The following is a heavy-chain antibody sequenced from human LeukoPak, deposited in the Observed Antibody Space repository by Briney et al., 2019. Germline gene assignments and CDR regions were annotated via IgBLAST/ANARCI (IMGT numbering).Heavy chain of an antibody. CDR2: ISTYNDYT. Sequence: ASVKVSCKASGYTFTSYAISWVRQAPGQGLEWMGWISTYNDYTNYAQKLQGRVTMTTDTSTSTAYMELRSLRSDDTAVYYCARVTLTAAGTWDAFDIWGQGTMVTVSS. CDR3: ARVTLTAAGTWDAFDI. CDR1: GYTFTSYA. V-gene: IGHV1-18*04. D-gene: IGHD6-13*01. J-gene: IGHJ3*02.